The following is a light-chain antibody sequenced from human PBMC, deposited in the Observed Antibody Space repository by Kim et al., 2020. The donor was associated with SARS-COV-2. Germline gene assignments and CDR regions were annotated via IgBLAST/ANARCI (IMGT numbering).Light chain of an antibody. J-gene: IGKJ2*03. CDR3: QQSYSTPYS. V-gene: IGKV1-39*01. Sequence: SSVGDRVTITCRASQSISSYLNWYQQKPGKAPKLLIYAASSLQSGVPSRFSGSGSGTDFTLTISSLQPEDFATYYCQQSYSTPYSFGQGTKLEI. CDR2: AAS. CDR1: QSISSY.